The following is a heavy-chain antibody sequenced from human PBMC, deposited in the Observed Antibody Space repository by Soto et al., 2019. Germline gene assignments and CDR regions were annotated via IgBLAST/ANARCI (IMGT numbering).Heavy chain of an antibody. CDR1: GGSISSGGYY. V-gene: IGHV4-31*03. CDR2: IYYSGST. J-gene: IGHJ5*02. Sequence: TLSLTCTVSGGSISSGGYYWSWIRQHPGKGLEWIGYIYYSGSTYYNPSLKSRVTISVDTSKNQFSLKLSSVTAADTAVYYCARDRFENYYGSGSFGWFDPWGQGTLVTVSS. D-gene: IGHD3-10*01. CDR3: ARDRFENYYGSGSFGWFDP.